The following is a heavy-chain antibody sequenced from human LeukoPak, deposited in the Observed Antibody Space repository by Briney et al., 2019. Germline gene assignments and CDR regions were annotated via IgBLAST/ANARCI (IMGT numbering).Heavy chain of an antibody. CDR3: AKDRSSSTSCSNY. Sequence: PGGSLRLSCAASGFNFSNYAMTWVRQAPGKGLEWVSVVTGSSRCTYYADSVKGRFTISRDNSKNILYLEMNSLRVEDTAIYYCAKDRSSSTSCSNYWGRGTLVTVSS. CDR2: VTGSSRCT. D-gene: IGHD2-2*01. J-gene: IGHJ4*02. V-gene: IGHV3-23*01. CDR1: GFNFSNYA.